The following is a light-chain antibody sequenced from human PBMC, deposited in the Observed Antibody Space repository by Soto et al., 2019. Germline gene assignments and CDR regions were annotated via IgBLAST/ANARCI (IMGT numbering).Light chain of an antibody. Sequence: EIVLTQSPATLSLSPGERATLSCRASQSVSTFLAWYQQKPGQAPRLLMYDASKRATGIPARFSGSGSGTDFTLTISGLEPEDSAVYYCQQRTNGFTFGGGTKVEIK. CDR2: DAS. CDR3: QQRTNGFT. J-gene: IGKJ4*01. CDR1: QSVSTF. V-gene: IGKV3-11*01.